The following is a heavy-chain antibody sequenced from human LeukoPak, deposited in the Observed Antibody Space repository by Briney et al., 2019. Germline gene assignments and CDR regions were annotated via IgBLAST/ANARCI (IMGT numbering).Heavy chain of an antibody. CDR1: GFTFDDYG. V-gene: IGHV3-9*01. J-gene: IGHJ4*02. CDR3: AKGDFWSAYYYYFNY. D-gene: IGHD3-3*01. CDR2: ISWNSGDI. Sequence: GGSLRLSCAASGFTFDDYGMPWVRQAPGKGLEWVSSISWNSGDIGYADSVKGRFTISRDNAKKSLYPQMNSLRAEDTALYYCAKGDFWSAYYYYFNYWGQGTLVTVSS.